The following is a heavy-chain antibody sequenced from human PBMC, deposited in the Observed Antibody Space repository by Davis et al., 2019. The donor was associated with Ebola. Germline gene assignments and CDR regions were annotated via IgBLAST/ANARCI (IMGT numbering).Heavy chain of an antibody. D-gene: IGHD2-15*01. J-gene: IGHJ4*02. CDR3: ARSIVVVVAAMYYFDY. CDR1: GFTFSTSA. Sequence: GESLKISCAASGFTFSTSAFHWVRQAPGKGLEWVANIKQDGSEKYYVDSVKGRFTISRDNAKNSLYLQMNSLRAEDTAVYYCARSIVVVVAAMYYFDYWGQGTLVTVSS. CDR2: IKQDGSEK. V-gene: IGHV3-7*03.